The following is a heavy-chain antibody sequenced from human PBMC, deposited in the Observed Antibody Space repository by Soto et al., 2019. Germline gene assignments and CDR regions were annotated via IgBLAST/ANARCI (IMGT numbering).Heavy chain of an antibody. J-gene: IGHJ4*02. D-gene: IGHD7-27*01. CDR1: GGSISSGDYY. V-gene: IGHV4-30-4*01. CDR2: IYYTGST. CDR3: ARDKYGNWAIDY. Sequence: SETLSLTCTVSGGSISSGDYYWSWIRQPPGKGLEWIGYIYYTGSTYYNPSLQSRVTISVDTSKNQLSLKLSSATAADTAVYYCARDKYGNWAIDYWGQGTLVTVSS.